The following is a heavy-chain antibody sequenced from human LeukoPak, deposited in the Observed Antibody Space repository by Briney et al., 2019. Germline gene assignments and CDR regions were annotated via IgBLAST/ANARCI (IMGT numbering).Heavy chain of an antibody. V-gene: IGHV3-30*18. CDR1: GFTFDDYA. Sequence: GGSLRLSCAASGFTFDDYAMHWVRQAPGKGLEWVAIISYDGREKYYADSVKGRFTISRDNSKDTLYLQMSSLRPEDTAIYYCAKSKPPREYCSVTTCYAGFGAFDIWGQGTMVTVFS. CDR2: ISYDGREK. D-gene: IGHD2-2*01. J-gene: IGHJ3*02. CDR3: AKSKPPREYCSVTTCYAGFGAFDI.